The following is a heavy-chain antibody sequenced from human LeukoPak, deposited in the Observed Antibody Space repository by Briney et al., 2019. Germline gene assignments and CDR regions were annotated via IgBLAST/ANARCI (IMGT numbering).Heavy chain of an antibody. CDR2: FDGNGPNT. CDR1: GFTFSSFA. D-gene: IGHD4-17*01. J-gene: IGHJ4*02. Sequence: PGGSLRLSCAASGFTFSSFAMTWVRQAPGKGLEWVSGFDGNGPNTYYADSVKGRFTISRDNSKNTLYLQMNSLRAEDTAVYYCAKDRMTTVTYFDYWGQGTLVTVPS. CDR3: AKDRMTTVTYFDY. V-gene: IGHV3-23*01.